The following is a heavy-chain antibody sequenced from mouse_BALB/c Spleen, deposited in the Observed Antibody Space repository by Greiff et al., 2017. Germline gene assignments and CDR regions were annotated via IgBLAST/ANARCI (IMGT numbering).Heavy chain of an antibody. CDR2: INPYNDGT. CDR3: ARESYDYEEGGFAY. Sequence: VQLKQSGPELVKPGASVKMSCKASGYTFTSYVMHWVKQKPGQGLEWIGYINPYNDGTKYNEKFKGKATLTSDKSSSTAYMELSSLTSEDSAVYYCARESYDYEEGGFAYWGQGTLVTVSA. J-gene: IGHJ3*01. D-gene: IGHD2-4*01. V-gene: IGHV1-14*01. CDR1: GYTFTSYV.